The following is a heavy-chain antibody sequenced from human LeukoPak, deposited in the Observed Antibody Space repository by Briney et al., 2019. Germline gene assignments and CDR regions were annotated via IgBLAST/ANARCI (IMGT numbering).Heavy chain of an antibody. CDR1: GFTFSSYG. CDR2: IRYDGSNK. Sequence: GGSLRLSCAASGFTFSSYGMHWVRQAPGKGLEWVAFIRYDGSNKYYADSVKGRFTISRDNSKNTLYLQMNSLRAEDTAVYYCAREQGGSGSYYETSDAFDIWGQGTMVTVSS. J-gene: IGHJ3*02. D-gene: IGHD3-10*01. CDR3: AREQGGSGSYYETSDAFDI. V-gene: IGHV3-30*02.